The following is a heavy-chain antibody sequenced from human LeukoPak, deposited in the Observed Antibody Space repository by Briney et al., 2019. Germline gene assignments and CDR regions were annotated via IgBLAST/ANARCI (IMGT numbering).Heavy chain of an antibody. J-gene: IGHJ3*02. CDR3: ASNIVVVTASDAFDT. CDR2: IYTSGST. D-gene: IGHD2-21*02. Sequence: SETLSLTCTVSGGSISSYYWSWIRQPAGKGLEWIGRIYTSGSTNYNPSLKSRVTMSVDTSKNQFSLKLSSVTAADTAVYYCASNIVVVTASDAFDTWGQGTMVTVSS. V-gene: IGHV4-4*07. CDR1: GGSISSYY.